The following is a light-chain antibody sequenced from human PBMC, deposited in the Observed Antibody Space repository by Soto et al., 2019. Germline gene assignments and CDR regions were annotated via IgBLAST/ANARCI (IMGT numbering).Light chain of an antibody. CDR2: AAY. CDR1: QNINNY. V-gene: IGKV1-39*01. Sequence: DIQMTQSPSALSAFVGDRVTITCRSSQNINNYLSWYQQKPGKAPKFLIYAAYTLQRGVPSRFSGTGSGTEFTLTISNLQPEDFATYYCQQSYSSPRYTFGQGTKLAIK. J-gene: IGKJ2*01. CDR3: QQSYSSPRYT.